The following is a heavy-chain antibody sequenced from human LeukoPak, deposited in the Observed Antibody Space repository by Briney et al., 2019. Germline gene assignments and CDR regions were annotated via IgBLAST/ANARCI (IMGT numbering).Heavy chain of an antibody. CDR2: INPSGGST. D-gene: IGHD4-17*01. CDR3: ARVQSVGYGDNNSDY. J-gene: IGHJ4*02. Sequence: ASVKVSCKASGYTFTSYYMHWVRQAPGQGLEWMGIINPSGGSTSYAQKFQGRVTMTRDTSTSTVYMELSSLRSEDTAVYYCARVQSVGYGDNNSDYWGQGTLVTVSS. V-gene: IGHV1-46*01. CDR1: GYTFTSYY.